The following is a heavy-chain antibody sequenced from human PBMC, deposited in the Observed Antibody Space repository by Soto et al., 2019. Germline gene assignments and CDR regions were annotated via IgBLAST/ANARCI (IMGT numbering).Heavy chain of an antibody. CDR1: GFTVSSNY. Sequence: PGGSLRLSCAASGFTVSSNYMSWVRQAPGKGLEWVSVIYSGGSTYYADSVKGRFTISRDNTKNSLYLQINSLRDEDTAVYYCARETAGYTSTSDFDYWGQGALVTVSS. CDR3: ARETAGYTSTSDFDY. V-gene: IGHV3-53*01. CDR2: IYSGGST. D-gene: IGHD6-13*01. J-gene: IGHJ4*02.